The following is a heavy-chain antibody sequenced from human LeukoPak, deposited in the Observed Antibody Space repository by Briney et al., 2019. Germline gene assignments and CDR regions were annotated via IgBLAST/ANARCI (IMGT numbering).Heavy chain of an antibody. D-gene: IGHD5-24*01. CDR3: ARGEMALLY. V-gene: IGHV3-21*01. CDR1: GFTFSTCS. J-gene: IGHJ4*02. CDR2: ISGSSYHI. Sequence: GGSLRLSCAASGFTFSTCSMKWVRQAPGKALEWVSSISGSSYHIYYTDSVKGRFTISRDNANNLLYLQMNSLRAEDTAVYYCARGEMALLYWGQGTLVTVSS.